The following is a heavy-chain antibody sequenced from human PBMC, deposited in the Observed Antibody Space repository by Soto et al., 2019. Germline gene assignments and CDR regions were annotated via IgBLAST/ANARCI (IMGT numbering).Heavy chain of an antibody. J-gene: IGHJ5*02. V-gene: IGHV1-46*01. CDR3: ARAMAHYDSSNWFDP. CDR2: INPSGGST. Sequence: QVQLVQSGAEVKKPGASVKVSCKASGYTFTSYYMHWVRQAPGQGLEWMGIINPSGGSTSYAQKFQGRVTMTRDTSTSTVYMELSSLRSEDTAVYYCARAMAHYDSSNWFDPWGQGTLVTVSS. CDR1: GYTFTSYY. D-gene: IGHD3-22*01.